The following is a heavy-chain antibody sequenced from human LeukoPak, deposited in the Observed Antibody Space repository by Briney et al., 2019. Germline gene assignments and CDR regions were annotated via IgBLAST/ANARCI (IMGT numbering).Heavy chain of an antibody. CDR3: ARGGSPVGATNDY. D-gene: IGHD1-26*01. V-gene: IGHV4-34*01. CDR2: INHSGST. CDR1: GGSFSGYY. Sequence: SETLSLTCAVYGGSFSGYYWSWIRRPPGKGLEWIGEINHSGSTNYNPSLKSRVTISVDTSKNQFSLKLSSVTAAVTAVYYCARGGSPVGATNDYWGQGTLVTVSS. J-gene: IGHJ4*02.